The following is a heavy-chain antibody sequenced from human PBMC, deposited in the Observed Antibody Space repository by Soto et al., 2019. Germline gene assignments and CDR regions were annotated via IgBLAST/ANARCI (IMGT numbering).Heavy chain of an antibody. V-gene: IGHV3-74*01. CDR3: AREAYSDRGV. CDR2: INSDGSTT. Sequence: EVQLVESGGGLVQPGGSLRLSCAASGFTFSTYWMHWVRQAPGKGLVWVSRINSDGSTTNYAVSVKGRFTISRDNAKNTLYMQMNRLRAEATAVYYCAREAYSDRGVWGQGTTVTVSS. J-gene: IGHJ6*02. CDR1: GFTFSTYW.